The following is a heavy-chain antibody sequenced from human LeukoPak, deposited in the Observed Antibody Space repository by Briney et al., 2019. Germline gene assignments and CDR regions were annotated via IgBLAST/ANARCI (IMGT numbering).Heavy chain of an antibody. D-gene: IGHD6-19*01. CDR1: GYTFTSYG. CDR2: ISPYNGNT. V-gene: IGHV1-18*01. Sequence: VASVKVSCKASGYTFTSYGISWVRQAPGQGLEWMGWISPYNGNTNYAQKLQGRVTMTTDTSTSTAYMELRSLRSDDTAVYYCASDRRLIAVAGLEGDAFDIWGQGTMVTVSS. CDR3: ASDRRLIAVAGLEGDAFDI. J-gene: IGHJ3*02.